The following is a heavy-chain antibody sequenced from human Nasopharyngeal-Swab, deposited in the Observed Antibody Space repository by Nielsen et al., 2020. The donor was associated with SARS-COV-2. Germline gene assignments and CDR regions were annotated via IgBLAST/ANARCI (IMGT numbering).Heavy chain of an antibody. D-gene: IGHD4-17*01. CDR3: AKVRTNYGMGLNGVTDP. CDR1: GYTFSNSC. Sequence: SVKVSCKFSGYTFSNSCFSWVRQAPGQGLEWMGGFIPEFGTPLYAQKFQGRVTISADESTKTTYMELSSLRSQDTAVYYCAKVRTNYGMGLNGVTDPWGQGAMVTVSS. V-gene: IGHV1-69*13. CDR2: FIPEFGTP. J-gene: IGHJ5*02.